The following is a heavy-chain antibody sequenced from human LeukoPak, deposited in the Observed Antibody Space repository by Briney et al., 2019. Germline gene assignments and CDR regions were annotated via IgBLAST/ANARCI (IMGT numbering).Heavy chain of an antibody. J-gene: IGHJ4*02. CDR1: GSTFTNYW. V-gene: IGHV3-7*03. CDR2: IKQDGSVK. D-gene: IGHD1/OR15-1a*01. CDR3: AKGEQGVDY. Sequence: GGSLRLSCAASGSTFTNYWMTWVRQAPGKGLEWVANIKQDGSVKYYVDSVKGRFTISRDSAKNSLYLQMNSLRAEDTAVYNCAKGEQGVDYWGQGTLVTVSS.